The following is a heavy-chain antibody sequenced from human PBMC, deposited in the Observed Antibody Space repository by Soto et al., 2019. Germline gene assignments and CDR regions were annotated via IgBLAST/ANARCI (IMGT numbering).Heavy chain of an antibody. CDR1: GGSISSYY. CDR2: IYTSGST. Sequence: TLSLTCTVSGGSISSYYWSWIRQPAGKGLEWIGRIYTSGSTNYNPSLKSRVTMSVDTSKNQFSLKLSSVTAADTAVYYCARSDYYYGSGSYYYFDYWGQGTLVTVSS. J-gene: IGHJ4*02. CDR3: ARSDYYYGSGSYYYFDY. V-gene: IGHV4-4*07. D-gene: IGHD3-10*01.